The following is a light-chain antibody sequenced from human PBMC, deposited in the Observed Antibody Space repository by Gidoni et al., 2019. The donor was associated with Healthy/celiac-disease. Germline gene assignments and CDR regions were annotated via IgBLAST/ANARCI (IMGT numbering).Light chain of an antibody. CDR1: ALPKQY. CDR2: KDS. V-gene: IGLV3-25*02. Sequence: SYELTQPPSVSVSPGQTARITCSGDALPKQYAYWYPQKPGQAPVLVIYKDSERPSGIPERFSGSSSGTTVTLTISGVQAEDEADYYCQSADSSGTPSAVFGGGTKLTVL. CDR3: QSADSSGTPSAV. J-gene: IGLJ2*01.